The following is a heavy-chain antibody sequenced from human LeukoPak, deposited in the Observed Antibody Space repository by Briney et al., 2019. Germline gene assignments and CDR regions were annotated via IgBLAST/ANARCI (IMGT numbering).Heavy chain of an antibody. CDR2: ISSNGGST. V-gene: IGHV3-64D*06. CDR3: ARYGGYSGWTAFDY. D-gene: IGHD6-19*01. J-gene: IGHJ4*02. Sequence: GGSLRLSCSASGFTFSSYAMHWVRQAPGKGLEYVSAISSNGGSTYYADSVKGRFTISRDNSKNTLYLQMNSLRAEDTAVYYCARYGGYSGWTAFDYWGQGTLVTVSS. CDR1: GFTFSSYA.